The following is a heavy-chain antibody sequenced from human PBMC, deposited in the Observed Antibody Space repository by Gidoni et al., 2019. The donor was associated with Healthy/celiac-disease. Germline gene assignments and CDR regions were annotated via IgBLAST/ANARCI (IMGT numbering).Heavy chain of an antibody. J-gene: IGHJ6*02. V-gene: IGHV1-18*01. CDR3: SRDPGYCSGGSCYSDYYYGRDV. CDR2: ISSSNCNT. CDR1: GYTLTSYG. D-gene: IGHD2-15*01. Sequence: QVQLVQSGAEVKKPGASVKVSCKASGYTLTSYGISWGRQAPGQGLEWMGGISSSNCNTNYAQKLQSRVTMTTGSSTSTVYMELRILRSDVTLVYYCSRDPGYCSGGSCYSDYYYGRDVWGQGTTVTVSS.